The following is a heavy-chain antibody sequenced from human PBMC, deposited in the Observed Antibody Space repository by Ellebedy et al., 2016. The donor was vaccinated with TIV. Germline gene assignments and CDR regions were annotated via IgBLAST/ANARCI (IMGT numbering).Heavy chain of an antibody. J-gene: IGHJ5*02. CDR3: ARRGSYGDYTVQINSWFDT. V-gene: IGHV3-7*01. Sequence: GESLKISCTAPGFSFRSYWMSWVRQAPEKGLEWVANIYQDGGVQYYVDSVKGRFTISRDNADNSLFLQMNSLRAEDTAVYYCARRGSYGDYTVQINSWFDTWGRGTLVAVSS. CDR1: GFSFRSYW. D-gene: IGHD4-17*01. CDR2: IYQDGGVQ.